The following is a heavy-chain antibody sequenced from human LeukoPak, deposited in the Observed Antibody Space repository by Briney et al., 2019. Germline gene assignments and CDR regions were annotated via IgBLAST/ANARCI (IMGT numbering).Heavy chain of an antibody. V-gene: IGHV4-59*01. J-gene: IGHJ4*02. CDR3: ARESDSYDTSGYFRY. CDR2: IYYSGST. Sequence: SETLSLTCTVSGGSISSYYWSWIRQPPGKGLEWIGSIYYSGSTNYNPSLKSRVTISVDTSINQFSLKLSSVTAADTAVYYCARESDSYDTSGYFRYWGQGALVTVSS. D-gene: IGHD3-22*01. CDR1: GGSISSYY.